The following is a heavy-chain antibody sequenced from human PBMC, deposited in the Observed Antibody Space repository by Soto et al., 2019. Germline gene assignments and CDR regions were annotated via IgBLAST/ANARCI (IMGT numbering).Heavy chain of an antibody. CDR2: IIPIFGTA. J-gene: IGHJ4*02. V-gene: IGHV1-69*13. Sequence: SVKVSCKASGGTFSSYAISWVRQAPGQGLEWMGRIIPIFGTANYAQKFQGRVTITADESTSTAYMKLSSLRSENTPVYYCARDWTGSGVTFDYWGQGTLVTVSS. CDR3: ARDWTGSGVTFDY. D-gene: IGHD3-10*01. CDR1: GGTFSSYA.